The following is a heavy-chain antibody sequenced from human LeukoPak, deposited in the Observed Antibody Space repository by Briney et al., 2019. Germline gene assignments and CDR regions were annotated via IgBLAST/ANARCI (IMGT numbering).Heavy chain of an antibody. D-gene: IGHD3-22*01. CDR3: AKGQYYYDSSGSPFDS. CDR2: ISWNSGSI. J-gene: IGHJ4*02. Sequence: PGGSLRLSCAASGFIFNNYGMHWVRQPPGKGLEWVSGISWNSGSIGHADSVKGRFTISRDNAKNSLYLQMNSLRVEDMALYYCAKGQYYYDSSGSPFDSWGQGTLVTVSS. V-gene: IGHV3-9*03. CDR1: GFIFNNYG.